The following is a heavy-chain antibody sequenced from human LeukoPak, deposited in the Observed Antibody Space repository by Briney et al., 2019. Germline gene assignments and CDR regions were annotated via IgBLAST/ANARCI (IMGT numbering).Heavy chain of an antibody. D-gene: IGHD3-9*01. J-gene: IGHJ4*02. V-gene: IGHV3-30-3*01. Sequence: PGGSLRLSRAASGFTFSSYAMHWVRQAPGKGLEWVAVISYDGSNKYYADSVKGRFTISRDNSKNTLYLQMNSLRAEDTAVYYCARTYDILTGYQGYFDYWGQGTLVTVSS. CDR1: GFTFSSYA. CDR3: ARTYDILTGYQGYFDY. CDR2: ISYDGSNK.